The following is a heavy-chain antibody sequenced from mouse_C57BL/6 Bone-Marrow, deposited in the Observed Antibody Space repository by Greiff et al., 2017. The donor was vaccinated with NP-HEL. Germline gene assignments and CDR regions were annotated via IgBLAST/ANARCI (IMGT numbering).Heavy chain of an antibody. Sequence: EVMLVESGGGLVQPGGSLSLSCAASGFTFTDYYMSWVRQPPGKALEWLGFIRNKANGYTTEYSASVKGRFTISRDNSQSILYLQMNALRAEDSATYYCATDGYSFAYWGQGTLVTVSA. CDR3: ATDGYSFAY. CDR2: IRNKANGYTT. CDR1: GFTFTDYY. D-gene: IGHD2-3*01. V-gene: IGHV7-3*01. J-gene: IGHJ3*01.